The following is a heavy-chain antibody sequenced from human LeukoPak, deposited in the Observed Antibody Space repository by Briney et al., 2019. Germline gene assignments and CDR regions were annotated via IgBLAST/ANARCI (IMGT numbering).Heavy chain of an antibody. CDR3: ARDRGPTVTAFGY. V-gene: IGHV3-33*01. D-gene: IGHD4-17*01. J-gene: IGHJ4*02. CDR1: GFTFSSYG. Sequence: PGGSLRLSCAASGFTFSSYGMHWVRQAPGKGLEWVAVIWYDGSNKYYADSVKGRFTISRDNSKNTLYLQMNSLRAEDTAVYYCARDRGPTVTAFGYWGQGTLVTVSS. CDR2: IWYDGSNK.